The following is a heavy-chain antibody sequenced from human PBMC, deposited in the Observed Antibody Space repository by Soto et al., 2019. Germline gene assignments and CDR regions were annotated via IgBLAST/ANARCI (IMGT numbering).Heavy chain of an antibody. CDR2: IWYDGSNK. Sequence: GGSLRLSCAASGFTFSSYGMHWVRQAPGKGLEWVAVIWYDGSNKYYADSVKGRFTISRDNSKNTLYLQMNSLRAEDTAVYYCARDGPAGYSSGWYAYWGQGTLVTVSS. CDR1: GFTFSSYG. J-gene: IGHJ4*02. D-gene: IGHD6-19*01. CDR3: ARDGPAGYSSGWYAY. V-gene: IGHV3-33*01.